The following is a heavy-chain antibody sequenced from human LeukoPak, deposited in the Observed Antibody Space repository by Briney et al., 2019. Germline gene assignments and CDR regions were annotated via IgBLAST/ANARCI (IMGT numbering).Heavy chain of an antibody. CDR1: GFTFSSYA. Sequence: AGGSLRLSCAASGFTFSSYAMTWVRQAPGQGLEWVSAISASGGNTYYADSVKGRFTISGDNSKYTLYLQINSLRAEDTAVYYCAKDSTGVAATDYWGQGTLVTVSS. D-gene: IGHD6-19*01. CDR3: AKDSTGVAATDY. CDR2: ISASGGNT. V-gene: IGHV3-23*01. J-gene: IGHJ4*02.